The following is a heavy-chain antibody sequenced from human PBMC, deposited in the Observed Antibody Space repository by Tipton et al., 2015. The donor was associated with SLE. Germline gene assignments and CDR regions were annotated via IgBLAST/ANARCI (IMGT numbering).Heavy chain of an antibody. CDR2: THYSGST. Sequence: LRLSCTVSGDSIKSNYWSWIRQPPGKGLEWIGYTHYSGSTRYNPSLKSRVTISVDTSKNQFSLQLSSVTAADTAVYYCASSSAYYYGVDVWGQWTTVTVAS. CDR3: ASSSAYYYGVDV. V-gene: IGHV4-59*08. CDR1: GDSIKSNY. D-gene: IGHD3-10*01. J-gene: IGHJ6*02.